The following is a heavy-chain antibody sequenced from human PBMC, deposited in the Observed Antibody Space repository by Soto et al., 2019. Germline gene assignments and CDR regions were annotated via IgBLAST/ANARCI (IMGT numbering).Heavy chain of an antibody. CDR3: ARDFGGPWGSGTIGPGYFDY. D-gene: IGHD3-10*01. CDR1: GFTFNTYA. V-gene: IGHV3-23*01. CDR2: ISGDGQNT. Sequence: TGGSLRLSSAASGFTFNTYAMNWVRQTPGKGLEWVAAISGDGQNTYSSDSVKGRFTISRDKSKNTLYLHMNSLRADDRAVYYCARDFGGPWGSGTIGPGYFDYWGQGAQVTVAS. J-gene: IGHJ4*02.